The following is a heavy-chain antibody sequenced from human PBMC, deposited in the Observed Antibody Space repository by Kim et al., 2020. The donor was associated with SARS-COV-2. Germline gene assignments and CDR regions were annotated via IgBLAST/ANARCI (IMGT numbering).Heavy chain of an antibody. V-gene: IGHV1-69*13. J-gene: IGHJ4*02. CDR1: GGTFSSYA. CDR2: IIPIFGTA. Sequence: SVKVSCKASGGTFSSYAISWVRQAPGQGLEWMGGIIPIFGTANYAQKFQGRVTITADESTNTAHMELNSLRSEDTAVYYCTRNTAVATWSRGWCFWGQGTLVNVSS. D-gene: IGHD6-19*01. CDR3: TRNTAVATWSRGWCF.